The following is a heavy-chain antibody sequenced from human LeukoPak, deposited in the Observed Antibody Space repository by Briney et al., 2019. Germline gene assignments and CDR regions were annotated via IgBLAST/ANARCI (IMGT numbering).Heavy chain of an antibody. CDR2: FDPEDGET. Sequence: ASVKVSCKVSGYTLTELSMHWVRQAPGKGLEWMGGFDPEDGETIYAQKFQGRVTMTEDTSTDTAYMELSSLRSEDTAVYYCATVIATNDPGAIDYWGQGTLVTVSS. V-gene: IGHV1-24*01. CDR3: ATVIATNDPGAIDY. J-gene: IGHJ4*02. D-gene: IGHD1-1*01. CDR1: GYTLTELS.